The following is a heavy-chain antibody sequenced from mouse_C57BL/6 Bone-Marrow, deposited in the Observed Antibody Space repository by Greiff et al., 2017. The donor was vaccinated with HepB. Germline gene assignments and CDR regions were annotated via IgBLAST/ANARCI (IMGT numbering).Heavy chain of an antibody. J-gene: IGHJ4*01. CDR1: GYTFTSYW. CDR2: INPSNGGT. Sequence: QVQLKQSGTELVKPGASVKLSCKASGYTFTSYWMHWVKQRPGQGLEWIGNINPSNGGTNYNEKFKSKATLTVDKSSSTAYMQLSSLTSEDSAVYYCARLLRDHYYAMDYWGQGTSVTVSS. D-gene: IGHD1-1*01. V-gene: IGHV1-53*01. CDR3: ARLLRDHYYAMDY.